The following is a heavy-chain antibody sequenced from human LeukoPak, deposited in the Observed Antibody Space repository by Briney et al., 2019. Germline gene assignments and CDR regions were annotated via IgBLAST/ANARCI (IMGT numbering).Heavy chain of an antibody. V-gene: IGHV3-23*01. J-gene: IGHJ4*02. CDR1: GFTFSSYA. CDR3: AKDPYDFWSGYYFWNVGSRFDY. D-gene: IGHD3-3*01. CDR2: ISGGGGST. Sequence: GGSLRLSCAASGFTFSSYAMSWVRQAPGKGLEWVSAISGGGGSTYYADSVKGRFTISRDNSKDTLYLQMNSLRAEDTAVYYCAKDPYDFWSGYYFWNVGSRFDYWGQGTLVTVSS.